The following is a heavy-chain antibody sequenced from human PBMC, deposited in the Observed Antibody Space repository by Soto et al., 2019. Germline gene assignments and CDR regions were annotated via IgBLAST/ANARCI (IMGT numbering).Heavy chain of an antibody. Sequence: SETLSLTCTVSGGSISSSSYYWGWIRQPPGKGLEWIGSIYYSGSTYYNPSLKSRVTISVDTSKNQFSLKLSSVTAADTAVYYCARQAVTPSYWGQGTLVTVSS. CDR1: GGSISSSSYY. D-gene: IGHD4-17*01. CDR2: IYYSGST. V-gene: IGHV4-39*01. J-gene: IGHJ4*02. CDR3: ARQAVTPSY.